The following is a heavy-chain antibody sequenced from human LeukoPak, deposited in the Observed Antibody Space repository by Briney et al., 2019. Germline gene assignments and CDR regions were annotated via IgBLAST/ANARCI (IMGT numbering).Heavy chain of an antibody. CDR3: AKDSGSVYNNGMDV. J-gene: IGHJ6*02. V-gene: IGHV3-9*01. D-gene: IGHD5-24*01. Sequence: PGGSLRLSCAASGFSFDDYGMHWVRQGPGKGLEWVSGISWNGGSIGYADSVKGRFTISRDNAKNSLYLQMSSLRGEDTALYYCAKDSGSVYNNGMDVWGQGTTVTVSS. CDR2: ISWNGGSI. CDR1: GFSFDDYG.